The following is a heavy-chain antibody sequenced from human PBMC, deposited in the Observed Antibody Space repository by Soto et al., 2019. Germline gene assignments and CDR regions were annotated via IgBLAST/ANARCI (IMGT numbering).Heavy chain of an antibody. V-gene: IGHV3-30*18. J-gene: IGHJ3*02. CDR3: AKDQNYYGYPYDAFYI. D-gene: IGHD3-10*01. CDR1: GFTFSSYG. CDR2: ISYDGSNK. Sequence: QVQLVESGGGVVQPGRSLRLSCAASGFTFSSYGMHWVRQAPGKGLEWVAVISYDGSNKYYADSVKGRFTISRDNSKNTLYLQMNSLRAEVTAVYYCAKDQNYYGYPYDAFYIWGQGTMVTVSS.